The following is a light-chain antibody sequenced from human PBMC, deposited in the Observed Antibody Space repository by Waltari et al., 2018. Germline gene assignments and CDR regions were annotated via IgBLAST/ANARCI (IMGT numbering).Light chain of an antibody. Sequence: DIQMTQSPSSLSASVGDRVTITCRASQSISSYLNWYQQKPGKAPKLLIYAASSLQSGVPSRFSGSGSGTDFTLTISRLQPDDFATYYCQQIYSTPLTFGGGTKVEIK. J-gene: IGKJ4*01. CDR1: QSISSY. V-gene: IGKV1-39*01. CDR2: AAS. CDR3: QQIYSTPLT.